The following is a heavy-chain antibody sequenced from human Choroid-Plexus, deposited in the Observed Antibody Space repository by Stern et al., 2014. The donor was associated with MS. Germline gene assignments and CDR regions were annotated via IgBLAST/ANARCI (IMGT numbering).Heavy chain of an antibody. D-gene: IGHD3-3*01. Sequence: EVQLEESEGGLVQPGGSLRLSCAASGFTFSDYFMNWVRLAPGKGLGWVGRIKKKPDSYTTEYAASVKGRFTISRDDSKNSLYLQMNSLKTEDTAVYYCARDNYWKLDYWGQGTLVTVSS. J-gene: IGHJ4*02. CDR3: ARDNYWKLDY. V-gene: IGHV3-72*01. CDR2: IKKKPDSYTT. CDR1: GFTFSDYF.